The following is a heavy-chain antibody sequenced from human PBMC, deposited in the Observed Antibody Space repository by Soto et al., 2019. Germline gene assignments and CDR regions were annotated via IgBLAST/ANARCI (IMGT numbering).Heavy chain of an antibody. CDR1: GFTFSSYS. Sequence: EVQLVESGGGLVKPGGSLRLSCAASGFTFSSYSMNWVRQAPGKGLEWVSSISSSSSYIYYADSVKGRFTISRDNAKNSLYLQMNSLRAEDTAVYYCARGPTDKLYYYMDVWGKGTPVTVSS. CDR3: ARGPTDKLYYYMDV. CDR2: ISSSSSYI. J-gene: IGHJ6*03. V-gene: IGHV3-21*03. D-gene: IGHD4-4*01.